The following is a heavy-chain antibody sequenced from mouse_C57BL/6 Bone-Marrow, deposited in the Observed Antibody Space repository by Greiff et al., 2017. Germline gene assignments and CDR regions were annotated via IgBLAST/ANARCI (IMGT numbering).Heavy chain of an antibody. D-gene: IGHD2-3*01. CDR1: GFNIKDYY. CDR2: IDPENGDT. Sequence: VQLQQSGAELVRPGASVKLSCTASGFNIKDYYMHWVKQRPEQGLEWIGWIDPENGDTEYASKFQGKATITADTSSNTAYLQLSSLTSEDTAVYYCTTWGWLLEAYWGQGTLVTVSA. CDR3: TTWGWLLEAY. V-gene: IGHV14-4*01. J-gene: IGHJ3*01.